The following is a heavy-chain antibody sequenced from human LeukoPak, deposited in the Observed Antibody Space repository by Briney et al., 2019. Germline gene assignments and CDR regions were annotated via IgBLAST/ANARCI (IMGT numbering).Heavy chain of an antibody. CDR2: IYYSGST. D-gene: IGHD6-19*01. Sequence: PSETLSLTCTVSGGSISSYYWSWIRQPPGKGLEWIGYIYYSGSTNYNPSLKSRVTISVDTSKNQFSLKLSSVTAADTAVYYCARSTGWYYFDYWGQGTLVTVSS. J-gene: IGHJ4*02. CDR1: GGSISSYY. V-gene: IGHV4-59*01. CDR3: ARSTGWYYFDY.